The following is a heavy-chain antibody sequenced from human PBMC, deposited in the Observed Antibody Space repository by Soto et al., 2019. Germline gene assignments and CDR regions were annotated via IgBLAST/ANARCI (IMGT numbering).Heavy chain of an antibody. CDR2: ISYDGSNK. CDR1: GFTFSSYG. D-gene: IGHD2-21*02. Sequence: QVQLVESGGGVVKPGRSLRLSCAASGFTFSSYGMHWVRQAPGKGLEWVAVISYDGSNKYYADSVKGRFTISRDNSKNTLYMQMNSLRAEDTAVYYCAKDYCGGDCYSSYYYYYGMDVWGQGTTVTVSS. CDR3: AKDYCGGDCYSSYYYYYGMDV. V-gene: IGHV3-30*18. J-gene: IGHJ6*02.